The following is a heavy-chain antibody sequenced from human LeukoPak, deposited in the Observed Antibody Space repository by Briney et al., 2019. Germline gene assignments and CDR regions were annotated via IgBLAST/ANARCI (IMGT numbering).Heavy chain of an antibody. CDR2: INPNSGGT. D-gene: IGHD6-19*01. CDR1: GYTFTSYG. CDR3: ARDGGDSSGWFFDY. Sequence: ASVKVSCKASGYTFTSYGISWVRQAPGQGLEWMGWINPNSGGTNYAQKFQGRVTMTRDTSISTAYMELSRLRSDDTAVYYCARDGGDSSGWFFDYWGQGTLVTVSS. V-gene: IGHV1-2*02. J-gene: IGHJ4*02.